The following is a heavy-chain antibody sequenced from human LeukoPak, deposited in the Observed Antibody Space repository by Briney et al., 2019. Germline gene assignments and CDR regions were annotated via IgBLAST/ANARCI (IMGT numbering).Heavy chain of an antibody. J-gene: IGHJ4*02. V-gene: IGHV1-69*06. D-gene: IGHD2-2*01. CDR3: ARGVPDLTIDY. CDR1: GGTFSSYA. Sequence: GSSVRVSCKASGGTFSSYAISWVRQAPGQGLEWMGGIIPIFGTANYAQKFQGRVTITADKSTSTAYMELSSLRSEDTAVYYCARGVPDLTIDYWGQGTLVTVSS. CDR2: IIPIFGTA.